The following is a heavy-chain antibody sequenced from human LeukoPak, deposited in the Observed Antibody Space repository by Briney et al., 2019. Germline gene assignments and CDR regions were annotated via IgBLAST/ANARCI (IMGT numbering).Heavy chain of an antibody. CDR3: ASLYMITFGGVRP. V-gene: IGHV4-34*01. CDR1: GGSFSGYY. Sequence: SETLSLTCAVYGGSFSGYYWSWLRQPPGKGLEWIGEINHSGSTNYNPSLKSRVTISVDTSKNQFSLKLSSVTAADTAVYYCASLYMITFGGVRPWGQGTLVTVSS. J-gene: IGHJ5*02. D-gene: IGHD3-16*01. CDR2: INHSGST.